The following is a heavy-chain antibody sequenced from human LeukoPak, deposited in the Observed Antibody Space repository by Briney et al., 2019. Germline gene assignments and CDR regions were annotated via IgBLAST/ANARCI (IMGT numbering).Heavy chain of an antibody. J-gene: IGHJ4*02. Sequence: GGSLRLSCAASGFTFSNYAMHWVRQAPGKGLEWVAVVSYDGNNKYYADSVKGRFTISRDNSKNTLYLQMNSLRADDTAVYYRARDKFIAAAATFGDYWGQGTLVTVSS. V-gene: IGHV3-30-3*01. CDR2: VSYDGNNK. D-gene: IGHD6-13*01. CDR3: ARDKFIAAAATFGDY. CDR1: GFTFSNYA.